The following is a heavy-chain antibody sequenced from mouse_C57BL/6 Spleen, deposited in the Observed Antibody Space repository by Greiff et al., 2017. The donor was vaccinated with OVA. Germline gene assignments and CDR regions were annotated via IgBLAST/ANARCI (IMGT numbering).Heavy chain of an antibody. CDR3: ARQWSSNYGGAMDY. J-gene: IGHJ4*01. Sequence: DVMLVESGGDLVKPGGSLKLSCAASGFTFSSYGMSWVRQTPDKRLEWVATISSGGSYTYYPDSVKGRFTISIDNAKNTLYLQMSRLKTEDTAMYYGARQWSSNYGGAMDYWGQGTSVTVSS. D-gene: IGHD2-5*01. V-gene: IGHV5-6*02. CDR2: ISSGGSYT. CDR1: GFTFSSYG.